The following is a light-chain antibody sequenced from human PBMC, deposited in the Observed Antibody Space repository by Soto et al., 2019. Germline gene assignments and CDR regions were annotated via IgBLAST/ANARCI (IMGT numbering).Light chain of an antibody. CDR1: PGIGNA. V-gene: IGKV1-6*02. J-gene: IGKJ1*01. CDR3: LQDLNSTAT. Sequence: IQVALSPSSLSASAGDSVTISCRSSPGIGNALGCYLPKPGKPTKVLIYVASNLQSGVQQKFRGSGSGTDFALAISSLRPEDSATYYCLQDLNSTATFGPATKMDIK. CDR2: VAS.